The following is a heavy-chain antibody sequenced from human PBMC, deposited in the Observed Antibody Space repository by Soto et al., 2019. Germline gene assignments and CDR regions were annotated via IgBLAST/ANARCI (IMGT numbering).Heavy chain of an antibody. Sequence: QVQLVESGGGVVQPGRSLRLSCAASGFTFSSYAMHWVRQAPGKGLEWVAVISYDGSNKYYADSVTGRFTISRENSKNTLYLQMNSLRAEDTAVYYCARDLYCSSTSCPFGMDVWGQGTTVTVSS. V-gene: IGHV3-30-3*01. J-gene: IGHJ6*02. CDR3: ARDLYCSSTSCPFGMDV. CDR2: ISYDGSNK. CDR1: GFTFSSYA. D-gene: IGHD2-2*01.